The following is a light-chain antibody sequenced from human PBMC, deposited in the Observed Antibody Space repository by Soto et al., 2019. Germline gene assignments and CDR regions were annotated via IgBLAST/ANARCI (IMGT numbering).Light chain of an antibody. J-gene: IGLJ1*01. CDR2: AVS. CDR3: CSYTVSGTYV. Sequence: SVLTQPASVSGSPGQSITIACTGTSSDLAIYNYVSWYQQHPGKAPKLMIYAVSNRPSGVSNRFSGSKSGNTATLTISGLQAEDEADYYCCSYTVSGTYVFGTGTKVTVL. V-gene: IGLV2-14*01. CDR1: SSDLAIYNY.